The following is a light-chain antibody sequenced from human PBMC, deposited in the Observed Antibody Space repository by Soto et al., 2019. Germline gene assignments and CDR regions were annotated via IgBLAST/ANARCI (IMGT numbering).Light chain of an antibody. CDR1: SSNIGSNY. CDR2: RNN. J-gene: IGLJ1*01. V-gene: IGLV1-47*01. CDR3: TSYADSNNFFYV. Sequence: QSVLTQPPSSSGTPGQRVTISCSGSSSNIGSNYVYWYQQLPGTAPKLLIYRNNQRPSGVPDRFSGSKSGTSASLAISGLQAEDEADYYCTSYADSNNFFYVFGTGTKVTVL.